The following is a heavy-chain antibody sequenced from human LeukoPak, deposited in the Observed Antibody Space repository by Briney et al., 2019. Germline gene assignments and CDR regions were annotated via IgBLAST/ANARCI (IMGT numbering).Heavy chain of an antibody. V-gene: IGHV3-7*01. D-gene: IGHD6-13*01. CDR1: GFIFSNFW. Sequence: PGGSLRLSCAASGFIFSNFWMSWVRQAPGKGLEWVANMKQDGREKYLVDSVKGRFTISRDNAKNSVYLQMTSLRAEDTALYYCAKDATAVPGTVYMDVWGKGTTVTISS. CDR3: AKDATAVPGTVYMDV. J-gene: IGHJ6*03. CDR2: MKQDGREK.